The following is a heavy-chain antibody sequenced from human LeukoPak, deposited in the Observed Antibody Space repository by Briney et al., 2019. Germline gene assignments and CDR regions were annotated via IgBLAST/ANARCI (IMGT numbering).Heavy chain of an antibody. CDR3: AGTIAARGSDY. CDR2: ISTDGSST. D-gene: IGHD6-6*01. J-gene: IGHJ4*02. Sequence: GGSLRLSCAASGFTFSSYWMHWVRHTPGRGLVWVSRISTDGSSTSYADSVKGRFTISRDNAKNPLYLQMNSLRAEDTAVYYCAGTIAARGSDYWGQGTLVTVSS. CDR1: GFTFSSYW. V-gene: IGHV3-74*01.